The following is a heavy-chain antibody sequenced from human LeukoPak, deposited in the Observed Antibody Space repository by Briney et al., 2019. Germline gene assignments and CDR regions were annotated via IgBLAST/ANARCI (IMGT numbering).Heavy chain of an antibody. CDR1: GFTFNNYA. CDR3: AKQARYSNFWSGYLYYFDY. V-gene: IGHV3-23*01. Sequence: GGSLRLSCAAAGFTFNNYAASWVRQAPGKGLEWVSAFVGDDTTYYADSVKGRFTISRDNSRNTLYLQMNTLRAEDTAVYYCAKQARYSNFWSGYLYYFDYWGQGTLVTVSS. D-gene: IGHD3-3*01. J-gene: IGHJ4*02. CDR2: FVGDDTT.